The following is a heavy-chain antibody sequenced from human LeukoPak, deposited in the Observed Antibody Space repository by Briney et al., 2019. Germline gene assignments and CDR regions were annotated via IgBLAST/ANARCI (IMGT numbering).Heavy chain of an antibody. Sequence: GRSLRLSCAASGFTVSSNYMSWVRQAPGKGLEWVSVIYSGGSTYYADSVKGRFTISRDNSKNTLYVQMNSLRAEDTAVYYCAKDRTVGASYWYFDLWGRGTLATVSS. CDR2: IYSGGST. J-gene: IGHJ2*01. V-gene: IGHV3-53*01. D-gene: IGHD1-26*01. CDR1: GFTVSSNY. CDR3: AKDRTVGASYWYFDL.